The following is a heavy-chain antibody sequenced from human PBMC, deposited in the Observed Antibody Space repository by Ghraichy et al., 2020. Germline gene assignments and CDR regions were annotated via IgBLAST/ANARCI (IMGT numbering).Heavy chain of an antibody. V-gene: IGHV4-34*01. CDR1: GGSFSDYY. J-gene: IGHJ6*02. CDR2: INHTGNT. CDR3: ARKTRVVPAAISTYYYYYGMDV. Sequence: SETLSLTCAVYGGSFSDYYWSWIRQPPGKGLEWIGEINHTGNTNYNPSLKSRVTISLDTSKNQFSLKLSSVTAADTAVYYCARKTRVVPAAISTYYYYYGMDVWGQGTTVTVSS. D-gene: IGHD2-2*01.